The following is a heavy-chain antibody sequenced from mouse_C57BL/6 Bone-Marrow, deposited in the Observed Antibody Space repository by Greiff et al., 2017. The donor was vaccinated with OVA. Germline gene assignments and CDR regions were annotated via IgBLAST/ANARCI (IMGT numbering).Heavy chain of an antibody. CDR2: IDPENGDT. CDR1: GFNIKDDY. CDR3: TSYGNFDY. Sequence: DVKLQESGAELVRPGASVKLSRTASGFNIKDDYMHWVKQRPEQGLEWIGWIDPENGDTEYASKVQGKTTITADTSANTAYLQLSSLTSEDTAVYYCTSYGNFDYWGQGTTLTVSS. J-gene: IGHJ2*01. V-gene: IGHV14-4*01. D-gene: IGHD2-1*01.